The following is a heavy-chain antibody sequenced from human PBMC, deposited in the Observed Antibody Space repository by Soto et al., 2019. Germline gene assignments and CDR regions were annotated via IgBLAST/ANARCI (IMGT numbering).Heavy chain of an antibody. Sequence: NPSETLSLTCAAYGVSVRSFYWSWIRQPPGKGLEWIGVIIHTGSTNYTRSVERRVTISLDTSKNQFSLKVNSVIAADTAVYYCARVRKGVTTIRKYGMDVWGQGTTVTVSS. CDR2: IIHTGST. CDR3: ARVRKGVTTIRKYGMDV. D-gene: IGHD4-17*01. J-gene: IGHJ6*02. V-gene: IGHV4-34*12. CDR1: GVSVRSFY.